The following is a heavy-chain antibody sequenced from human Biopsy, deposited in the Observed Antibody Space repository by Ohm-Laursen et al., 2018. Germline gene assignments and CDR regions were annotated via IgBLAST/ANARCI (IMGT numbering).Heavy chain of an antibody. J-gene: IGHJ6*02. V-gene: IGHV3-11*01. CDR2: ISSGGTTI. D-gene: IGHD4-23*01. CDR1: GFPFSDYY. CDR3: ARDTRWSPYHMDV. Sequence: SLRLSCAAFGFPFSDYYMRWIRQAPGKGLEWVPYISSGGTTIYYADSVKGRFTISRDNAKNSLYLQMNSLRADDTAVYYCARDTRWSPYHMDVWGQGTTVTVSS.